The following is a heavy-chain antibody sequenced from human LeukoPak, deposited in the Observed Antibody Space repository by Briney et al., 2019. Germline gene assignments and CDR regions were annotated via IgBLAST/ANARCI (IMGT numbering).Heavy chain of an antibody. CDR3: ARGQRHFDS. CDR1: GGSISSSY. CDR2: IYYSGST. V-gene: IGHV4-59*01. Sequence: SETLSLTCIVSGGSISSSYWSCIRKPPGKGLGWIGNIYYSGSTNYNPSLESRVTISVDTSKNQLSLKLRSVTAADTAIYYCARGQRHFDSWGQGTLVTVSS. J-gene: IGHJ4*02.